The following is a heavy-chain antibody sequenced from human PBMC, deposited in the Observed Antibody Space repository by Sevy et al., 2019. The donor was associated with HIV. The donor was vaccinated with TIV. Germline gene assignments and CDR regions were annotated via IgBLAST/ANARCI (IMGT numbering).Heavy chain of an antibody. D-gene: IGHD2-21*02. CDR1: GFTFSDYY. J-gene: IGHJ4*02. CDR2: ISSSGSTI. CDR3: ARGEESVVVTAMINYFDY. V-gene: IGHV3-11*01. Sequence: GGSLRLSCAASGFTFSDYYMSWIRQAPGKGLEWVSYISSSGSTIYYADSVKGRFTISRDNAKNSLYLQMNSLRAEDTAVYYCARGEESVVVTAMINYFDYWGQGTLVTVSS.